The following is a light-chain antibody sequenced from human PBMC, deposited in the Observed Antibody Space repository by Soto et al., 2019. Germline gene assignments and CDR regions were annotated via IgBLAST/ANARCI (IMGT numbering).Light chain of an antibody. CDR2: EGS. Sequence: QSALTQPASVSGSPGQSITISCTGTSSDVGSYNLVSWYQQHPGKAPKLMIYEGSKRPSGVSNRFSGSKSGNTASLTISGLQAEDEADYYCCSYAGSNAIHVVFGAGTKLTVL. V-gene: IGLV2-23*03. CDR3: CSYAGSNAIHVV. CDR1: SSDVGSYNL. J-gene: IGLJ2*01.